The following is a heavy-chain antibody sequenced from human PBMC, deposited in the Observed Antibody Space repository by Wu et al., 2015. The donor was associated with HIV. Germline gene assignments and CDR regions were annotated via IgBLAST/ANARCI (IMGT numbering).Heavy chain of an antibody. Sequence: QVQLVQSGAEVKKPGSSVKVSCKASGGTFSSYAISWVRQAPGQGLEWMGGIIPIFGTANYAQKFQGRVTITTDESTSTAYMEMSSLRSEDTAVYYCASSIVVVPAAMPGYFDYWGQGNAGLPSP. V-gene: IGHV1-69*05. D-gene: IGHD2-2*01. J-gene: IGHJ4*02. CDR1: GGTFSSYA. CDR3: ASSIVVVPAAMPGYFDY. CDR2: IIPIFGTA.